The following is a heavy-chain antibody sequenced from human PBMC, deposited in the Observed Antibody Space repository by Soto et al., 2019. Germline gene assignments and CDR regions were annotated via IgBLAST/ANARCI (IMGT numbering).Heavy chain of an antibody. CDR3: ARSDSSSDFDY. CDR2: VDPTGGST. V-gene: IGHV1-46*01. CDR1: GCTFSSYY. D-gene: IGHD6-6*01. Sequence: ASVKVSCKASGCTFSSYYIPWVRQAVGQGLEWMGIVDPTGGSTNYAQRFQGRVTMTSDTSTSTVYMDLSSLRSDDTAVYYCARSDSSSDFDYWG. J-gene: IGHJ4*01.